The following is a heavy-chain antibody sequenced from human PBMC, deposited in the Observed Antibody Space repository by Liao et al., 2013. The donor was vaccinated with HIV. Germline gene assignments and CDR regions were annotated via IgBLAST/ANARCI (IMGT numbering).Heavy chain of an antibody. V-gene: IGHV4-61*02. CDR3: ARISSSSVGSFDY. J-gene: IGHJ4*02. CDR2: INHSGST. D-gene: IGHD6-6*01. CDR1: GGSISSGTYY. Sequence: QVQLQESGPGLVKPSQTLSLTCTVSGGSISSGTYYWSWIRQPAGKGLEWIGEINHSGSTKYNPSLKSRVTISVDTSKNRFSLKLSSVTAADTAVYYCARISSSSVGSFDYWGQGTLVTVSS.